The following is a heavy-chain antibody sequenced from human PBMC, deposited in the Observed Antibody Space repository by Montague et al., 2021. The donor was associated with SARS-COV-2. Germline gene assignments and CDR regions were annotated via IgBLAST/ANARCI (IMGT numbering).Heavy chain of an antibody. CDR1: GFTFSSYW. D-gene: IGHD3-3*01. V-gene: IGHV3-7*01. CDR3: ARDSFWSGYYTDYYGMDV. Sequence: SLRLSCAASGFTFSSYWMSWVRQAPGKGLEWVANIKQDGSEKYYVDSVKGRFTISRDNAKNSLYLQMNSLRAEDTAVYYCARDSFWSGYYTDYYGMDVWGQRTTVTVSS. J-gene: IGHJ6*02. CDR2: IKQDGSEK.